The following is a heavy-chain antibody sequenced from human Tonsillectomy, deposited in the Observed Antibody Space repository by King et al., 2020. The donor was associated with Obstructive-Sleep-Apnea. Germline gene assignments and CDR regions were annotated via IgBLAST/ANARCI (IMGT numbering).Heavy chain of an antibody. CDR1: GFTFSSYA. V-gene: IGHV3-30-3*01. D-gene: IGHD6-13*01. CDR2: ISYDGSNK. J-gene: IGHJ5*02. CDR3: ARGPRWQLVPNWFDP. Sequence: VQLVESGGGVVQPGRSLRLSCAASGFTFSSYAMHWVCQAPGKGLEWVAVISYDGSNKYYADSVKGRFTISRDNSKNTLYLQMNSLRAEDTAVYYCARGPRWQLVPNWFDPWGQGTLVTVSS.